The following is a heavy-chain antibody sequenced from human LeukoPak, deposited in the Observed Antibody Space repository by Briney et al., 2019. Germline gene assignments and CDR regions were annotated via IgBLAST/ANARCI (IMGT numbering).Heavy chain of an antibody. CDR2: ISPNSSGT. V-gene: IGHV1-2*02. Sequence: GASVKVSCKASGYTFTAYYVHWVRQAPGQGLEWMGWISPNSSGTEYAQKFQGRVTMTRDTSISTVYMELRGLKSDDTAVYNCARSLGDSSGSFDFWGQGTLVTVSS. CDR1: GYTFTAYY. CDR3: ARSLGDSSGSFDF. D-gene: IGHD3-22*01. J-gene: IGHJ4*02.